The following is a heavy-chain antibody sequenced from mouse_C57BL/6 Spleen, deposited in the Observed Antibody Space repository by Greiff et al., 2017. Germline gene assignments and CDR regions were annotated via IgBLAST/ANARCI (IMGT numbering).Heavy chain of an antibody. CDR2: IYPSDSET. V-gene: IGHV1-61*01. CDR1: GYTFTSYW. D-gene: IGHD3-2*02. J-gene: IGHJ4*01. CDR3: ARQLRLREDYAMYY. Sequence: QVQLQQPGAELVRPGSSVKLSCKASGYTFTSYWMDWVKQRPGQGLEWIGNIYPSDSETHYNQKFKDKATLTVDKSSSTAYMQLSSLTSDDSAVYYCARQLRLREDYAMYYWGQGTSVTVSS.